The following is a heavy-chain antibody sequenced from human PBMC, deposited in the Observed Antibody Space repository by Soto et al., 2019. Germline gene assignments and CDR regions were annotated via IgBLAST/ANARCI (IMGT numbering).Heavy chain of an antibody. CDR1: GGSISSGDYY. V-gene: IGHV4-30-4*01. Sequence: QVQLQESGPGLVKPSQTLSLTCTVSGGSISSGDYYWSWIRQPPGKGLEWIGSIYYSGSTYYNPCLTSRATIAVDTSKSQFSLQRSSVTAADTAVYYCARAPAIGAAAAALGWFDPWGQGTLVTVSS. J-gene: IGHJ5*02. D-gene: IGHD6-13*01. CDR3: ARAPAIGAAAAALGWFDP. CDR2: IYYSGST.